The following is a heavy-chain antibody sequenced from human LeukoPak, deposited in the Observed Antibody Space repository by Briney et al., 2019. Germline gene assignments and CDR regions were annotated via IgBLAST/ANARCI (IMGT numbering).Heavy chain of an antibody. J-gene: IGHJ5*02. CDR2: IYYSGST. V-gene: IGHV4-59*12. CDR3: ASEVAAAGFDP. Sequence: SETLSLTCTVSGGSIGSYYWSWIRQPPGKGLEWIGYIYYSGSTNYNPSLKSRVTMSVDTSKNQFSLKLSSVTAADTAVYYCASEVAAAGFDPWGQGTLVTVSS. CDR1: GGSIGSYY. D-gene: IGHD6-13*01.